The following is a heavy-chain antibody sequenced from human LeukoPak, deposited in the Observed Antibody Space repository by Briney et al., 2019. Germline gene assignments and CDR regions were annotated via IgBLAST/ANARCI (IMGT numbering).Heavy chain of an antibody. Sequence: GGSLRLSCAASGSSFSAYWMTWVRQAPGKGLGWVANINPAGSETYYVDPVKGRFCISRDNAKNLVYLQMNSLRAEDTAVYHCARFGYVAAVDVWGQGAPVTVSS. D-gene: IGHD2-15*01. CDR3: ARFGYVAAVDV. V-gene: IGHV3-7*01. CDR1: GSSFSAYW. CDR2: INPAGSET. J-gene: IGHJ4*02.